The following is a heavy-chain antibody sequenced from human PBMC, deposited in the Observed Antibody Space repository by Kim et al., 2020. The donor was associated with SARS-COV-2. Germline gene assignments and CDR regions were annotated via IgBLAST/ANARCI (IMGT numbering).Heavy chain of an antibody. Sequence: GGSLRLSCAASGFTFSSYAMHWVRQAPGKGLEWVAVISYDGSNKYYADSVKGRFTISRDNSKNTLYLQMNSLRAEDTAVYYCARANSSSFNWFDPWGQGTLVTFSS. CDR2: ISYDGSNK. J-gene: IGHJ5*02. D-gene: IGHD6-13*01. CDR3: ARANSSSFNWFDP. V-gene: IGHV3-30*04. CDR1: GFTFSSYA.